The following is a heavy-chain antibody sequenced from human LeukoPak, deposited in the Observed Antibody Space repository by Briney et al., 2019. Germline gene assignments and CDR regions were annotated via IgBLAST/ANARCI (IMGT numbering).Heavy chain of an antibody. V-gene: IGHV4-39*07. J-gene: IGHJ4*02. CDR2: IYYSGST. D-gene: IGHD6-19*01. Sequence: PSETLPLTCTVSGGSISSSSYYWGWIRQPPGKGLEWIGSIYYSGSTYYNPSLKSRVTISVDTSKNQFSLKLSSVTAADTAVYYCARGPSSGWYGWGQGTLVTVSS. CDR1: GGSISSSSYY. CDR3: ARGPSSGWYG.